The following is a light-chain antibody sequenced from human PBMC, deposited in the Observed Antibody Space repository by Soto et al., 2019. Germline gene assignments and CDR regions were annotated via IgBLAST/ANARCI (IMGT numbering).Light chain of an antibody. CDR2: GAS. J-gene: IGKJ1*01. Sequence: AIQVTQSPTSLSASVGDRVTITCRSSQDIRNYLDWYQQKPGKAPQLLIYGASSLQRGVSSRFSGSGFGTDFTLTISSLQPEDSATYYCLQDRSHFWTFGQGTKVEI. V-gene: IGKV1-6*01. CDR1: QDIRNY. CDR3: LQDRSHFWT.